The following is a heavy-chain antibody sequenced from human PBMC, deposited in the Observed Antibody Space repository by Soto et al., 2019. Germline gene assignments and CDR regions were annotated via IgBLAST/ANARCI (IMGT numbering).Heavy chain of an antibody. CDR1: GYTFTSYD. Sequence: APVKVSCNSSGYTFTSYDINWVRQATGQGLEWMGWMNPNSGNTGYAQKFQGRVTMTRNTSISTAYMELSSLRSEDTAVYYCARDQRRTAPLYDSGIDVWGQGTKGT. J-gene: IGHJ6*01. CDR3: ARDQRRTAPLYDSGIDV. CDR2: MNPNSGNT. V-gene: IGHV1-8*01. D-gene: IGHD2-21*02.